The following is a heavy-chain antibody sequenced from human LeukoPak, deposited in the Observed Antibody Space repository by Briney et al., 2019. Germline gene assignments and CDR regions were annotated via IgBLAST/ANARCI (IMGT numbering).Heavy chain of an antibody. J-gene: IGHJ4*02. V-gene: IGHV4-39*01. D-gene: IGHD4-17*01. CDR2: IYYSGST. CDR3: ARHCPDYGDYPNFDY. CDR1: GGSISSSSYY. Sequence: PSETLSLTCTVSGGSISSSSYYWGGIRQPPGKGREWVGSIYYSGSTYYNPSLKSRVTISVDTSKNQFSLKLSSVTAADTAVYYCARHCPDYGDYPNFDYWGQGTLVTVSS.